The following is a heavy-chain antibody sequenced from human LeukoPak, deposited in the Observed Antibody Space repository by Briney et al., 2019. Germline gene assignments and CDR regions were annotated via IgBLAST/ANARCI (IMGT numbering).Heavy chain of an antibody. CDR3: ARRIGSGSYYGWYFDY. CDR1: GYSFTSYW. Sequence: GESLKISCQGSGYSFTSYWIGWARQMPGKGLEWMGIIYPGDSDTRYSPSFQGQVTISADKSISTAYLQWSSLKASDTAMYYCARRIGSGSYYGWYFDYWGQGTLVTVSS. D-gene: IGHD3-10*01. J-gene: IGHJ4*02. CDR2: IYPGDSDT. V-gene: IGHV5-51*01.